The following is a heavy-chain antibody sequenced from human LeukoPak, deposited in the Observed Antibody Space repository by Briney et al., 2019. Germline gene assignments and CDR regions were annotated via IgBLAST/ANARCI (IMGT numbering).Heavy chain of an antibody. V-gene: IGHV6-1*01. D-gene: IGHD6-19*01. CDR3: ARAAAVAGIMSQRGDCPEIDY. J-gene: IGHJ4*02. CDR1: GDSVSSNSAV. Sequence: SQTLSLTCAISGDSVSSNSAVWNWIRQSPSRGLEWLGRTYYRSKWYNDYAVSVKSRITINPDTSKNQVSLQLNSVTPEDTAVYYCARAAAVAGIMSQRGDCPEIDYWGQGTLVTVSS. CDR2: TYYRSKWYN.